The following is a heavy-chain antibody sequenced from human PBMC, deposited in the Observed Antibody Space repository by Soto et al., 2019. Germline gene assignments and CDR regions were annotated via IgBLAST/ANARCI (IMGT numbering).Heavy chain of an antibody. Sequence: GGSLRLSFAASGLTFSNAWMSWGGRAPGKGLEWVGRIKSKTVGGATDYAAPVKGRFTISRDDSKNTLYLQMNSLKTEDTAVYYCTTRFNWNEPDVLPAFDIWGQGTMVTVSS. D-gene: IGHD1-20*01. CDR1: GLTFSNAW. CDR3: TTRFNWNEPDVLPAFDI. J-gene: IGHJ3*02. CDR2: IKSKTVGGAT. V-gene: IGHV3-15*01.